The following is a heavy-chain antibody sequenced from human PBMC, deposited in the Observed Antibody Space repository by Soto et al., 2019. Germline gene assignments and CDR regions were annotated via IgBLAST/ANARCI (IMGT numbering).Heavy chain of an antibody. Sequence: GGSLRLSCSASGFTFSSYAMHWVRQAPGKGLDYVSAIKSNGGSKDYADSVKGRFTISRDNSKNTLYLQMSRLRAEDTAVYYCVRETDPQPVAFDIWGQGTMVTVSS. D-gene: IGHD1-26*01. CDR2: IKSNGGSK. CDR1: GFTFSSYA. V-gene: IGHV3-64D*09. CDR3: VRETDPQPVAFDI. J-gene: IGHJ3*02.